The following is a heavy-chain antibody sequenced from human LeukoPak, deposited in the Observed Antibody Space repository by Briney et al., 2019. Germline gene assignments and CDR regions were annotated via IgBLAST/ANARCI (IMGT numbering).Heavy chain of an antibody. CDR1: GFTVSNYY. D-gene: IGHD6-13*01. CDR3: ARDLGSSWYGGGY. Sequence: PRGSLRLSCAASGFTVSNYYMTWVRQAPGKGLEWVSVIYSGGGTDYADSVKGRFTISRDKSKNTLYLQMNSPRADDTAVYYCARDLGSSWYGGGYWGQGTLVTVSS. CDR2: IYSGGGT. J-gene: IGHJ4*02. V-gene: IGHV3-53*01.